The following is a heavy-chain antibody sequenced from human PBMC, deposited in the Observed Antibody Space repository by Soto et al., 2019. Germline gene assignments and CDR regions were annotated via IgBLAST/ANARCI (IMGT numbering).Heavy chain of an antibody. CDR1: GGSFSGYY. J-gene: IGHJ4*02. CDR3: ARDRDYAFDY. V-gene: IGHV3-11*04. CDR2: IRSSSNTI. D-gene: IGHD4-17*01. Sequence: LSLTCAVYGGSFSGYYWSWIRQPPGKGLEWVSYIRSSSNTIYYADSVKGRFTISTDNAKDSLYLQMNSLRDEDTAVYYYARDRDYAFDYWGQGTLVTVSS.